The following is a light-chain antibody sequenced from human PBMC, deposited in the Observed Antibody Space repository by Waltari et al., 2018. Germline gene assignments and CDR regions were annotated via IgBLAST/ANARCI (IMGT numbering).Light chain of an antibody. Sequence: SYDLTQPPSVSVALGQTARISCGGNNIGGKNGHWYQQKAAKAPLLVIYRYKNRPSRIPERFSGSNSENTATLTISRAQAADEADYYCQVWDSGTAVFGGGTQLTVL. CDR3: QVWDSGTAV. V-gene: IGLV3-9*01. CDR1: NIGGKN. CDR2: RYK. J-gene: IGLJ7*01.